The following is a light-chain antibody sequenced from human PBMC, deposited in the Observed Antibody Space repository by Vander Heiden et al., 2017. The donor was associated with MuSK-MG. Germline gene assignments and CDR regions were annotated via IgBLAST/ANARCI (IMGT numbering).Light chain of an antibody. J-gene: IGKJ2*01. CDR1: QSVLYSSNNKNY. Sequence: DIVMTQSPDSLAVSLGERATINCKSSQSVLYSSNNKNYLAWYQQKPGQPPKLLIYWASTREYGVPDRFSGSGSGTDFTLTISSLQAEDVAVYYWQQDYSTLVFGQGTKLEIK. CDR3: QQDYSTLV. CDR2: WAS. V-gene: IGKV4-1*01.